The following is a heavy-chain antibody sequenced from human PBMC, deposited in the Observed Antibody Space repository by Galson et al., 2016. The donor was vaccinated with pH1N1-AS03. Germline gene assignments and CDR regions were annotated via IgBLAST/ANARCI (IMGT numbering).Heavy chain of an antibody. D-gene: IGHD2/OR15-2a*01. J-gene: IGHJ6*02. V-gene: IGHV1-2*04. CDR2: IDPNSGVT. Sequence: SVKVSCKASGYTFTGFYVHWVRQAPGQGLEWMGWIDPNSGVTNYAQKFQAWVTMTRDTSSTTAYMEVSGLTSDDTAVYYCARDPRGPCTSTTCATAYYFGMDVWGQGTTVIVSS. CDR1: GYTFTGFY. CDR3: ARDPRGPCTSTTCATAYYFGMDV.